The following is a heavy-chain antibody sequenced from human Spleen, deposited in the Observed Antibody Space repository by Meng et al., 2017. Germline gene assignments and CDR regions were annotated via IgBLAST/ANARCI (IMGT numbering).Heavy chain of an antibody. V-gene: IGHV4-31*03. CDR1: GGSISSGGYY. D-gene: IGHD4-11*01. CDR3: ARGPTTMAHDFDY. CDR2: IYYSGST. J-gene: IGHJ4*02. Sequence: QQPGTAPGLSKPYQTLSLTCTVSGGSISSGGYYWSWIRQHPGKGLEWIGYIYYSGSTYYNPSLKSRATISVDTSQNNLSLKLSSVTAADSAVYYCARGPTTMAHDFDYWGQGTLVTVSS.